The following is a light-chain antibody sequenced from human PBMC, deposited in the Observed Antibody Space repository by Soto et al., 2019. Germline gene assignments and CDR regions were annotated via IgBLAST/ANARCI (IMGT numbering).Light chain of an antibody. V-gene: IGKV1-5*03. Sequence: DIQMTQSPSTLSASVGDRVTISCRASQSVSNWLAWYQQKPGKAPKHLIYKASSLESGVPSRFSGSGSGTEFTLTISSLQPDDFATYYCQQYNYYWTFGQGTKVEIK. CDR3: QQYNYYWT. J-gene: IGKJ1*01. CDR1: QSVSNW. CDR2: KAS.